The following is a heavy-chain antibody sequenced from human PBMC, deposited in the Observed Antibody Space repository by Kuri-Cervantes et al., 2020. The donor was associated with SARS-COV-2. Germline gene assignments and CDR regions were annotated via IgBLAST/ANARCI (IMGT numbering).Heavy chain of an antibody. CDR2: IYHSGST. CDR1: GYSISSGYY. D-gene: IGHD3-16*01. J-gene: IGHJ6*03. CDR3: ARDLWGSPGYMDV. V-gene: IGHV4-38-2*02. Sequence: SETLSLTCAVSGYSISSGYYWGWIRRPPGKGLEWIGSIYHSGSTYYNPSLKSRVTISVDTSKNQFSLKLSSVTAADTAVYYCARDLWGSPGYMDVWGKGTTVTVSS.